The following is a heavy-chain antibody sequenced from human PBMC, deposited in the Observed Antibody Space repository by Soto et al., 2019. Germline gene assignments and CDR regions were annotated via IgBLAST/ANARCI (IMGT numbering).Heavy chain of an antibody. Sequence: LVQSGAEAKKPGASVKVSCKASGYTFSTSTISWVRQAPGQGLEWMGWIKANSGNTNYAPKLQGRVTMTTDTSTSTACMELRSLTSDDTAMYYCAIADYGDDDYWGQGTLVTVSS. J-gene: IGHJ4*02. D-gene: IGHD4-17*01. V-gene: IGHV1-18*04. CDR3: AIADYGDDDY. CDR1: GYTFSTST. CDR2: IKANSGNT.